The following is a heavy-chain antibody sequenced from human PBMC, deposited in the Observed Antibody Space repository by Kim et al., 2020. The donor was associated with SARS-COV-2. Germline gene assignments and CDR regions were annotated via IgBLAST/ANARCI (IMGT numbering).Heavy chain of an antibody. D-gene: IGHD3-10*01. CDR3: ARDTYYGSGSHEDDY. Sequence: GGSLRLSCAASGFTFSSYSMNWVRQAPGKGLEWVSSISSSSSYIYYADSVKGRFTISRDNAKNSLYLQMNSLRAEDTAVYYCARDTYYGSGSHEDDYWGQGTLVTVSS. CDR2: ISSSSSYI. V-gene: IGHV3-21*01. J-gene: IGHJ4*02. CDR1: GFTFSSYS.